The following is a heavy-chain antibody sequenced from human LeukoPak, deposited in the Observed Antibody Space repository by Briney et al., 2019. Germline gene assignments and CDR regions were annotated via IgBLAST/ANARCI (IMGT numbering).Heavy chain of an antibody. CDR1: GXTFNDYY. J-gene: IGHJ4*02. V-gene: IGHV3-11*06. Sequence: GGSLRLSCTASGXTFNDYYMTWIRQAPGKGLEWVSYISRGSSYYADSVKGRFTISTDNTKNSLYLQMNSLRDEDTAVYYCVRDPDALDFWGQGTPVTVSS. CDR3: VRDPDALDF. CDR2: ISRGSS.